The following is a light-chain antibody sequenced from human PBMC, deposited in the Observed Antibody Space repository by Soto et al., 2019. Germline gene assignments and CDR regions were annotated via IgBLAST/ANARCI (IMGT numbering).Light chain of an antibody. CDR2: WAS. V-gene: IGKV4-1*01. J-gene: IGKJ2*01. CDR3: QQYYSDFFT. CDR1: QSLLFSSNNKTY. Sequence: DIVMTQSPDSLAVSLGERATISCKSSQSLLFSSNNKTYLTWYQHRPGQSPKMLIFWASARESGVPERFSGSGSETDFTLTISGLQPEDAAVYYCQQYYSDFFTFGQGTSLEIK.